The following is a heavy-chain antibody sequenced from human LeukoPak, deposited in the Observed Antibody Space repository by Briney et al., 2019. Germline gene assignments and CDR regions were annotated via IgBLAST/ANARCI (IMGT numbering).Heavy chain of an antibody. Sequence: PGGSLRLSCAASGFTFSNAWMSWVRQAPGKGLEWVGRIKSKTDGGTTDYAAPVKGRFTTSRDDSKNTLYLQMNSLKTEDTAVYYCTTESVPAAIRPFDYWGQGTLVTVSS. D-gene: IGHD2-2*01. CDR2: IKSKTDGGTT. J-gene: IGHJ4*02. CDR3: TTESVPAAIRPFDY. CDR1: GFTFSNAW. V-gene: IGHV3-15*01.